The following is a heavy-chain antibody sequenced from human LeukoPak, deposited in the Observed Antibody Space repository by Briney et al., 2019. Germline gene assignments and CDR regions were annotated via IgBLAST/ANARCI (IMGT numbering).Heavy chain of an antibody. V-gene: IGHV4-61*02. J-gene: IGHJ4*02. CDR3: ARTFTNYWFDY. Sequence: PSETLSLTCTVSGGSISSGSYYWSWIRQPAGKGLEWIGRIYTSGSTNYNPSLKSRVTISVDTSKNQFSLKLSSVTAADTAVYYCARTFTNYWFDYWGQGTLVTVSS. CDR1: GGSISSGSYY. CDR2: IYTSGST. D-gene: IGHD5-24*01.